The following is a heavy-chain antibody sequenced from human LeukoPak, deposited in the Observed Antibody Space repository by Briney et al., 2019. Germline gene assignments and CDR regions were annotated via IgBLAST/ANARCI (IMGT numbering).Heavy chain of an antibody. CDR1: GFTVTSNS. CDR2: IYGGST. V-gene: IGHV3-53*01. Sequence: GGSLSLSCTVSGFTVTSNSMSWVRQAPGKGLEWVSFIYGGSTHYSDSVKGRFTISGDNAKNTLYLQMNSLRAEDTAVYYCARPGGWGQGTLVTVSS. D-gene: IGHD3-16*01. CDR3: ARPGG. J-gene: IGHJ4*02.